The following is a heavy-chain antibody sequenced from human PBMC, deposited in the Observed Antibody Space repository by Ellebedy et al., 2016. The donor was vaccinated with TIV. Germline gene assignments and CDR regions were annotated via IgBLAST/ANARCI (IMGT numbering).Heavy chain of an antibody. CDR2: ISSSSRTI. CDR3: AREDDYGILRAFDI. Sequence: GGSLRLXXAASGFTFSSYNINWVRQAPGKGLEWVSHISSSSRTIYYADSVKGRFTISRDNAKNSVYVQMNSLRAEDTAVYYCAREDDYGILRAFDIWGQGTMVTVSS. CDR1: GFTFSSYN. V-gene: IGHV3-48*04. D-gene: IGHD4-17*01. J-gene: IGHJ3*02.